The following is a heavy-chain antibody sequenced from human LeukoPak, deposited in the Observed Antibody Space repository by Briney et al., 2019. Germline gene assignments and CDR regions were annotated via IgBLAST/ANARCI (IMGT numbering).Heavy chain of an antibody. CDR2: INSGGSTT. CDR3: LRGDSRDF. CDR1: GFAFSSYT. V-gene: IGHV3-21*06. J-gene: IGHJ4*02. D-gene: IGHD3-22*01. Sequence: GGSLRLSCAACGFAFSSYTMNWARQAPGKGLEWVASINSGGSTTHYADSVKGRFTISRDNDQNVLYLQMNGLRADDAAVYYCLRGDSRDFWGQGTLVTASS.